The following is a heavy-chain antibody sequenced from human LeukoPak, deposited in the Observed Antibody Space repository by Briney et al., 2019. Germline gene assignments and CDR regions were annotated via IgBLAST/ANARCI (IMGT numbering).Heavy chain of an antibody. V-gene: IGHV3-33*01. CDR1: GFTFSSYG. Sequence: GGSLRLSCAASGFTFSSYGMNWVRQAPGKGRVWVAVIWYDGSSKYYADSVKGRFTISRDNSKNTLFLQMNSLRVEDTAVYYCARDQEEYCTGGSCYEFDYWGQGTLVTVSS. CDR2: IWYDGSSK. D-gene: IGHD2-15*01. CDR3: ARDQEEYCTGGSCYEFDY. J-gene: IGHJ4*02.